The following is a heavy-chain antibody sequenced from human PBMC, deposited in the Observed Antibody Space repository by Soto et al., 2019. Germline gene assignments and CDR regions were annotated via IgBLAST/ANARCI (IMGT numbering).Heavy chain of an antibody. D-gene: IGHD2-15*01. V-gene: IGHV1-18*01. J-gene: IGHJ6*03. CDR2: ISAYNGNT. CDR1: GYTFTSYG. CDR3: ARDRLIGCSGSCSYYSYYMDF. Sequence: ASVKVSCKASGYTFTSYGISWVRQAPGQGLEWMGWISAYNGNTNYAQKLQGRVTMTTDTSTSTAYMELRSLRSDDTAVYYCARDRLIGCSGSCSYYSYYMDFWGKGTTVTVSS.